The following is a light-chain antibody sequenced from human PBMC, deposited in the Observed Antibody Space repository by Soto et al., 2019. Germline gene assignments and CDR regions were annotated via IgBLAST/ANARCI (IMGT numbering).Light chain of an antibody. CDR1: SSDIGAYSY. CDR3: SSYAGSSYV. Sequence: QSALTQPASVSGSPGQSITISCTGTSSDIGAYSYVSWYQQHPDKAPKLMIYEVSNRPSGVSNRFSGSKSGNTAALTISGLQAEYEADYHCSSYAGSSYVFGTGTKLTVL. J-gene: IGLJ1*01. CDR2: EVS. V-gene: IGLV2-14*01.